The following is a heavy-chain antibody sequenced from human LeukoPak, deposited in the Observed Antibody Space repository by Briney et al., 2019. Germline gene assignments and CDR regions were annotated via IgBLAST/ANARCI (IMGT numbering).Heavy chain of an antibody. J-gene: IGHJ4*02. CDR1: GGSISRSDYY. CDR2: IYFSGST. Sequence: PSETLSLTCTVSGGSISRSDYYWGWIRQPPRKGLEWIGSIYFSGSTYYNPSLKSRVTISIDTSKNQFSLNLSSVTAADTAAYYCARGLTGNRRSFDYWGQGTQVTVSS. V-gene: IGHV4-39*01. CDR3: ARGLTGNRRSFDY.